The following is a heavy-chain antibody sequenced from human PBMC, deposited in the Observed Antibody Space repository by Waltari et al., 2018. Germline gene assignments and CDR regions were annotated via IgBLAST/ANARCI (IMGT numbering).Heavy chain of an antibody. D-gene: IGHD5-12*01. CDR2: ISAYNGTT. Sequence: QVQLVQSGAEVKKPGASVKVSCKASGYTFTSYGISWVRQAPGQGLEWMGWISAYNGTTNHAQKLQGRVTMTTDTSTSTAYIELRSLRSDDTAVYYCARSVEWLRLGDDAFDIWGQGTMVTVSA. CDR3: ARSVEWLRLGDDAFDI. V-gene: IGHV1-18*01. CDR1: GYTFTSYG. J-gene: IGHJ3*02.